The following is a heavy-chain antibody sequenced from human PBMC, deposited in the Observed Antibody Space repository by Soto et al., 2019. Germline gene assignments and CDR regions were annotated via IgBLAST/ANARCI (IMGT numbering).Heavy chain of an antibody. J-gene: IGHJ2*01. V-gene: IGHV4-30-4*01. CDR2: IYYSGST. CDR1: GGSISSGDYY. CDR3: ARDQQVAATVAYYWYFDL. Sequence: QVQLQESGPGLVKPSQTLSLTCTVSGGSISSGDYYWSWIRQPPGKGLEWIGYIYYSGSTYYNPSVKSRVTISVDTSKNQFSLKLSSVTAADTAVYYCARDQQVAATVAYYWYFDLWGRGTLVTVSS. D-gene: IGHD2-15*01.